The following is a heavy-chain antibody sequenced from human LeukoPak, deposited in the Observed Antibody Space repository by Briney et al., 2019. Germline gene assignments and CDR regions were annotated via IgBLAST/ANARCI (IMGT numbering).Heavy chain of an antibody. J-gene: IGHJ6*03. D-gene: IGHD6-13*01. CDR2: INHSGST. V-gene: IGHV4-34*01. CDR1: GGSFSGYY. CDR3: ARDVRSSSWYGYYYYYYMDV. Sequence: SETLSLTCAVYGGSFSGYYWSWIRQPPGKGLEWIGGINHSGSTNYNPSLKSRVTISVDTPKNQFSLKLSSVTAADTAVYYCARDVRSSSWYGYYYYYYMDVWGKGTTVTVSS.